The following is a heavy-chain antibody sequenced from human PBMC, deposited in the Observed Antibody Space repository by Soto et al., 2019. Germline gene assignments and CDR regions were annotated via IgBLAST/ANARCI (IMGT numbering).Heavy chain of an antibody. Sequence: GGSLRLSCTASGFTFGDYAMSWVRQAPGKGLEWVGFIRSKAYGGTTEYAASVKGRFTISRDDSKSIAYLQMNSLKTEDTAVYYCTRTFWSGYSYYFATGAREPWSPSPQ. J-gene: IGHJ4*02. D-gene: IGHD3-3*01. CDR1: GFTFGDYA. V-gene: IGHV3-49*04. CDR3: TRTFWSGYSYYFAT. CDR2: IRSKAYGGTT.